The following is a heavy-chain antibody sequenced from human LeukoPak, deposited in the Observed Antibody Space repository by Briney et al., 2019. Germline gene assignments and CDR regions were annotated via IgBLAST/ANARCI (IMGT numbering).Heavy chain of an antibody. CDR1: GGTFSSYA. D-gene: IGHD5-24*01. Sequence: GASVKVSCKASGGTFSSYAISWVRQAPGQGLEWMGRIIPILGIANYAQKFQGRVTITADKSTSTAYMELSSVRSEDTAVYYCARGDGYFDYWGQGTLVTVSS. J-gene: IGHJ4*02. CDR3: ARGDGYFDY. CDR2: IIPILGIA. V-gene: IGHV1-69*04.